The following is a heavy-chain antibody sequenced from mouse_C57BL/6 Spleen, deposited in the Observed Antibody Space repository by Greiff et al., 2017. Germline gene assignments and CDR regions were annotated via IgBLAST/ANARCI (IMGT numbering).Heavy chain of an antibody. CDR3: ARRRTVYDYDDAMDY. J-gene: IGHJ4*01. Sequence: VQLQQSGAELAKPGASVKLSCKASGYTFTGYWMHWVKQRPGQGLEWIGYINPSSGYTKYNHKFKGKSTLTADKSSSTAYMQLSSLTYEDSAVYYCARRRTVYDYDDAMDYWGQGTSVTVSS. V-gene: IGHV1-7*01. CDR2: INPSSGYT. D-gene: IGHD2-4*01. CDR1: GYTFTGYW.